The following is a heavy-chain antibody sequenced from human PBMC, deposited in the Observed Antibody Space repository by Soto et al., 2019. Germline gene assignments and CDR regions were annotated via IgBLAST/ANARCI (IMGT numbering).Heavy chain of an antibody. CDR3: ARRSLEYSSSSWVTYYYYYMDV. Sequence: SETLSLTCTVSGGSISSYYWSWIRQPPGKGLEWIGYIYYSGSTNYNPSIKSRVTISVDTSKNQLSLKLNSMTAADTAVYYFARRSLEYSSSSWVTYYYYYMDVWGKGTTVT. CDR2: IYYSGST. J-gene: IGHJ6*03. V-gene: IGHV4-59*08. D-gene: IGHD6-6*01. CDR1: GGSISSYY.